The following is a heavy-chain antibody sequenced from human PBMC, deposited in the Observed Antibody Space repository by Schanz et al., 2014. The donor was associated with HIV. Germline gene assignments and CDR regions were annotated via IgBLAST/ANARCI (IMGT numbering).Heavy chain of an antibody. CDR3: ARGSARPDYYYYAMDV. CDR2: IWFDGSNK. V-gene: IGHV3-33*01. CDR1: GFTFSLYG. J-gene: IGHJ6*02. D-gene: IGHD6-6*01. Sequence: QVPLVESGGGVVQPGRSLRLSCAASGFTFSLYGMHWVRQAPGKGLEWVAVIWFDGSNKYYSDSVKGRFTISRDNSKNALFLQMTSLRAEDTAVYYCARGSARPDYYYYAMDVWGQGTTVTVS.